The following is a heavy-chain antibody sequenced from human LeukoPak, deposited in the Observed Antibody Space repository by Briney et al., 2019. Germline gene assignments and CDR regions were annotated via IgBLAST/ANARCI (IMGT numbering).Heavy chain of an antibody. D-gene: IGHD6-13*01. V-gene: IGHV3-74*01. CDR2: INNDGSST. Sequence: PGGSLRLSCAASGFTFSNYWMNWVRQAPGKGLMWVARINNDGSSTSCADFVKGRFTISRDNTKSTLHLQMNSLRAEDTAVHFCQGGIAAAGSIDYWGPGTLVTVSS. J-gene: IGHJ4*02. CDR1: GFTFSNYW. CDR3: QGGIAAAGSIDY.